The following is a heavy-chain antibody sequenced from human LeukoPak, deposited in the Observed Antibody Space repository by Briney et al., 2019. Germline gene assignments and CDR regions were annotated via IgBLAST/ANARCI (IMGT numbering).Heavy chain of an antibody. CDR2: IKQDGSEK. D-gene: IGHD5-18*01. CDR3: ARDRASLRTGYSYGNY. V-gene: IGHV3-7*01. CDR1: GFTFSSYA. J-gene: IGHJ4*02. Sequence: GGSLRLSCAASGFTFSSYAMSWVRQAPGKGLEWVANIKQDGSEKYYVDSVKGRFTISRDNAKNSLYLQMNSLRAEDTAVYYCARDRASLRTGYSYGNYWGQGTLVTVSS.